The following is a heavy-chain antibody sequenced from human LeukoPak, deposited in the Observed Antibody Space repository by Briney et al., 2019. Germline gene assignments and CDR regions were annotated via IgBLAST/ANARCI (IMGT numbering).Heavy chain of an antibody. CDR2: ISSSSSYI. CDR1: GFIFGSFS. V-gene: IGHV3-21*01. CDR3: ARGVGDSSSWYRFEYFQH. D-gene: IGHD6-13*01. J-gene: IGHJ1*01. Sequence: MPGGSLRLSCEASGFIFGSFSMSWVRQAPGKGLEWVSSISSSSSYIYYADSVKGRFTISRDNAKNSLYLQMNSLRAEDTAVYYCARGVGDSSSWYRFEYFQHWGQGTLVTVSS.